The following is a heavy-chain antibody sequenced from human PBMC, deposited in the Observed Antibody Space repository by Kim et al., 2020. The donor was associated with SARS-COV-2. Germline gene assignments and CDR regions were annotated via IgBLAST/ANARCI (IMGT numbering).Heavy chain of an antibody. D-gene: IGHD3-22*01. Sequence: SETLSLTCAVYGGSFSGYYWSWIRQPPGKGLEWIGEINHSGSTNYNPSLKSRVTISVDTSKNQFSLKLSSVTAADTAVYYCARCRPYYYDSSGYCPYWG. CDR2: INHSGST. J-gene: IGHJ4*01. V-gene: IGHV4-34*01. CDR3: ARCRPYYYDSSGYCPY. CDR1: GGSFSGYY.